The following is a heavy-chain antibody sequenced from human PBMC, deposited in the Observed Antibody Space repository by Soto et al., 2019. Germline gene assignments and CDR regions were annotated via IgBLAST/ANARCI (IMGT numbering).Heavy chain of an antibody. Sequence: QPQLVESGGGLVKPGGSLRLSCAASRLTFSDYYMGWIRQAPGKGLEWISYISGSGGTIYYADSVKGRFTISRDNAKNSLDLHMNSLRGEDTAIYYCARDPEPQYYFDSWGQGTLVTVSS. CDR2: ISGSGGTI. CDR3: ARDPEPQYYFDS. J-gene: IGHJ4*02. CDR1: RLTFSDYY. V-gene: IGHV3-11*01.